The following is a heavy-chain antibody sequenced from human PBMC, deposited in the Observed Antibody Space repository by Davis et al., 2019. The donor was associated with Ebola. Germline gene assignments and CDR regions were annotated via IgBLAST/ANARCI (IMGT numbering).Heavy chain of an antibody. D-gene: IGHD5-18*01. Sequence: SETLSLTCTVSGGSISSYYWSWIRQPPGKGLEWIGYIYYSGSTYYNPSLKSRVTISVDTSKNQFSLKLSSVTAADTAVYYCARGRRYSYGPPRYWGQGTLVTVSS. CDR2: IYYSGST. CDR1: GGSISSYY. J-gene: IGHJ4*02. CDR3: ARGRRYSYGPPRY. V-gene: IGHV4-59*12.